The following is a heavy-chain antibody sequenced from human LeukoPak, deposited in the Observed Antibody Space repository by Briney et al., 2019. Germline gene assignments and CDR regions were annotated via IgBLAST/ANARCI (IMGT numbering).Heavy chain of an antibody. V-gene: IGHV3-33*01. CDR2: IWYDGSNK. J-gene: IGHJ4*02. CDR3: ARDLGRTTAFDY. CDR1: GFTFSSYG. D-gene: IGHD2-2*01. Sequence: GSLRLSCAASGFTFSSYGMHWVRQAPGKGLEWVAVIWYDGSNKYYADSVKGRFTISRDNSKNTLYLQMNSLRAGDTAVYYCARDLGRTTAFDYWGQGTLVTVSS.